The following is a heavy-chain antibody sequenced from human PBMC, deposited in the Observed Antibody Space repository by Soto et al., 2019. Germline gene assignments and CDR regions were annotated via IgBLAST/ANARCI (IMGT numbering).Heavy chain of an antibody. Sequence: SVKVSCKASGGTFSSYAISWVRQAPGQGLEWMGGIIPIFGTANYAQKFQGRVTITADESTSTAYMELSSLRSEDTAVYYCAREMGYCTNGVCYGGRELYYYYGMDVWGQGTTVTVSS. CDR3: AREMGYCTNGVCYGGRELYYYYGMDV. CDR1: GGTFSSYA. J-gene: IGHJ6*02. V-gene: IGHV1-69*13. CDR2: IIPIFGTA. D-gene: IGHD2-8*01.